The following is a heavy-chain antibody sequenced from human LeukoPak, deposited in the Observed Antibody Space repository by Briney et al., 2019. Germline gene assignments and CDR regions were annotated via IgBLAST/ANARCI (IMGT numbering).Heavy chain of an antibody. J-gene: IGHJ6*03. V-gene: IGHV5-51*01. CDR2: IYPGDSDT. D-gene: IGHD3-22*01. Sequence: GESLKISCKGSGYSFTSYWIGWVRQMPGKGLEWMGIIYPGDSDTRYSPSFQGQVTISADKSISTAYLQWSSLKASDTAMYYCARIYSSGYYYRPYYYYMDVWGKGTTVTISS. CDR1: GYSFTSYW. CDR3: ARIYSSGYYYRPYYYYMDV.